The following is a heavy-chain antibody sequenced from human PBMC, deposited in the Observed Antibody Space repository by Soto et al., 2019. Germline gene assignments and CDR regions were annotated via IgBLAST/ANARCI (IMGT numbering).Heavy chain of an antibody. CDR1: GFTFSDYY. D-gene: IGHD2-2*01. J-gene: IGHJ6*03. CDR3: ASACSSTSCYRDFPSYYMDV. V-gene: IGHV3-11*01. CDR2: ISSSGSTI. Sequence: GGSLRLSCAASGFTFSDYYMSWIRQAPGKGLEWVSYISSSGSTIYYADSVKGRFTISRDNAKNSLYLQMNSLRAEDTAVYYCASACSSTSCYRDFPSYYMDVWGKGTTVTVSS.